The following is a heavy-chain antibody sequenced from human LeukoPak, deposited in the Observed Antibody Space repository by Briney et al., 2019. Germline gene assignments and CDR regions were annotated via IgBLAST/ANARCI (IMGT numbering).Heavy chain of an antibody. Sequence: GGSLRLSCAASGFTFSTYAMNWLRQAPGKGLEWVSYISGGSSNTFYADSVKGRFTISRDDAKNSLYLQMNSLRADDTAVYYCARDDTVTAHFDYWGQGTLVTVSS. CDR3: ARDDTVTAHFDY. D-gene: IGHD4-11*01. J-gene: IGHJ4*02. CDR2: ISGGSSNT. CDR1: GFTFSTYA. V-gene: IGHV3-48*01.